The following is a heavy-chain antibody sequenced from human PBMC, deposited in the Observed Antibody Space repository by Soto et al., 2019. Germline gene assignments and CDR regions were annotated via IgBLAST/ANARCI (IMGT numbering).Heavy chain of an antibody. V-gene: IGHV1-3*01. Sequence: QVQLVQSGAEVKKPGASVKVSCKASGYTFTSYAMHWVRQAPGQRLEWMGGINAGNGNTKYSQKFQGRVTITRDTSASTAYMELSSLRSEDTAVYYCASLPEYSSSPGDYWGQGTLVTVSS. CDR3: ASLPEYSSSPGDY. CDR1: GYTFTSYA. D-gene: IGHD6-6*01. CDR2: INAGNGNT. J-gene: IGHJ4*02.